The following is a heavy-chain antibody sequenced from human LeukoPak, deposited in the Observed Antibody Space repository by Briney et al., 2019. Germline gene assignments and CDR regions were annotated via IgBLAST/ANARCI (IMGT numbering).Heavy chain of an antibody. J-gene: IGHJ4*02. CDR2: INPNSGGT. CDR3: ARKRSKQQLVPDY. V-gene: IGHV1-2*02. D-gene: IGHD6-13*01. Sequence: ASVKVSCKASGYTFTGYYMHWVRQAPGQGLEWMGWINPNSGGTNYAQKFQGRVTMTRDTSISTAYMELSRLRSDDTAVYYCARKRSKQQLVPDYWGQGTLVTVSS. CDR1: GYTFTGYY.